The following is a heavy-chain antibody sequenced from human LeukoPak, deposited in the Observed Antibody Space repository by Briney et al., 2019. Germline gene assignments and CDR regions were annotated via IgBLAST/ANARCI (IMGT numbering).Heavy chain of an antibody. CDR2: VIPIFGTA. J-gene: IGHJ4*02. CDR3: ARGLRAGIAVAGTRGFDY. D-gene: IGHD6-19*01. CDR1: GVTFSSYA. Sequence: SLKVSCKASGVTFSSYAISWVRQAPGQGLEWMGGVIPIFGTANYAQKFQGRVTITADESTSTAYMELSSLRSEDTAVYYCARGLRAGIAVAGTRGFDYWGQGTLVTVSS. V-gene: IGHV1-69*13.